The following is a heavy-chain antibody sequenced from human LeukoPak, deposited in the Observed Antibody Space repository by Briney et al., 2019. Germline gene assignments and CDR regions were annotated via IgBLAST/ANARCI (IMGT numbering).Heavy chain of an antibody. CDR2: IYYSGST. D-gene: IGHD6-6*01. Sequence: PSETLSLTCTVSGDSISSSNFYWGWIRQPPGKGLEWIGNIYYSGSTYYNPSLKSRVTISVDSSKNQFSLKLSSVTAADTAVYFCARQRRYSASYDVGDYWGQGTLVTVSS. J-gene: IGHJ4*02. CDR1: GDSISSSNFY. CDR3: ARQRRYSASYDVGDY. V-gene: IGHV4-39*01.